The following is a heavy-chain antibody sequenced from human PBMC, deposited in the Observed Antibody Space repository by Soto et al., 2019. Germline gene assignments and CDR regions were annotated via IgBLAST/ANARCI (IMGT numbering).Heavy chain of an antibody. CDR1: GGTLSNYG. Sequence: QLHLVQSGSEVKKPGSSVRVSCKTSGGTLSNYGLSWVRLAPGQGLEWMGGILPVFGTSNYAQKFQDRLTITADESTNTAYMDLNSLTSDDTAVYYCAREPSRYQSYYFDYWGQGTLVTVSS. CDR3: AREPSRYQSYYFDY. V-gene: IGHV1-69*12. J-gene: IGHJ4*02. D-gene: IGHD2-2*01. CDR2: ILPVFGTS.